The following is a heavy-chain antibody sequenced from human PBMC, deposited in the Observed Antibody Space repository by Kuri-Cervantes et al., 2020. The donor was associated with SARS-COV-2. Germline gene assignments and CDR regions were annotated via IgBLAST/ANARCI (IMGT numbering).Heavy chain of an antibody. V-gene: IGHV3-23*01. Sequence: GGSLRLSCAASGFTFSGFAMSWVRQTPGKGLEWVSAITENGRKTYFADSVKGRLTISRDNSKSMLFLQMSGLTDEDTARYYCARPSRGGFDYWGQGSLVTVSS. CDR2: ITENGRKT. CDR1: GFTFSGFA. CDR3: ARPSRGGFDY. J-gene: IGHJ4*02.